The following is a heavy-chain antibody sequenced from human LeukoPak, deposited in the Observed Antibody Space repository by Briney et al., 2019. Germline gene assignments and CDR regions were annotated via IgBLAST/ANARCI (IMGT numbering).Heavy chain of an antibody. Sequence: SVKVSCKASGGTFSSYAISWVRQAPGQGLEWMGGIIPIFGTANYAQKFQGRVTITADESTSTAYMELSSLRSEDTAVYYCQADCSGGSCYSVDYWGQGTLVTVSS. V-gene: IGHV1-69*13. CDR2: IIPIFGTA. CDR1: GGTFSSYA. CDR3: QADCSGGSCYSVDY. D-gene: IGHD2-15*01. J-gene: IGHJ4*02.